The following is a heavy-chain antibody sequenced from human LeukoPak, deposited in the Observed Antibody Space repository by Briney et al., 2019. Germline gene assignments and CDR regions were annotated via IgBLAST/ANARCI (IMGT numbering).Heavy chain of an antibody. CDR2: IKQDGSEK. V-gene: IGHV3-7*01. J-gene: IGHJ4*02. CDR3: ARAPYAPIDY. D-gene: IGHD3-16*01. Sequence: GGSLRLSCAASGFTFSNYWMTWVRQAPGKGLELVANIKQDGSEKYYVDSVKGRFTISRDNAKNSLYLQMNSLRAEDTAVYYCARAPYAPIDYWGQGTLVTVSS. CDR1: GFTFSNYW.